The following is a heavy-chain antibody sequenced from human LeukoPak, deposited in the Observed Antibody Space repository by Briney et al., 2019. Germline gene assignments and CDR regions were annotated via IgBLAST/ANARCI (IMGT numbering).Heavy chain of an antibody. CDR2: IYPSDSDT. D-gene: IGHD5-18*01. CDR3: ARRGYSYGGREGYYYMGV. J-gene: IGHJ6*03. Sequence: GESLQISCKGSGYSFTNYWIGWVRQMPGKGLEWMAIIYPSDSDTRYSPSFQGQVTISADKSISTAYLQWSSLKASDTAMYYCARRGYSYGGREGYYYMGVWGKGTTVTVSS. V-gene: IGHV5-51*01. CDR1: GYSFTNYW.